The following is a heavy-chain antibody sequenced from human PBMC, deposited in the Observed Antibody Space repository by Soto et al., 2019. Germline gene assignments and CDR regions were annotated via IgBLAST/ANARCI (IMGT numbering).Heavy chain of an antibody. CDR3: AHRNVEVVGGSTNTFGY. D-gene: IGHD2-15*01. J-gene: IGHJ4*02. Sequence: QITLKESGPTLVKPTQTLTLTCTFSGFSLSTGGVGVGWIRQPPGKALELLALIYWDDDKRYRTSLQNRLTIAADTSYNQVVLSMSNMGPDDTATYYCAHRNVEVVGGSTNTFGYWGQGALVTVSS. V-gene: IGHV2-5*02. CDR1: GFSLSTGGVG. CDR2: IYWDDDK.